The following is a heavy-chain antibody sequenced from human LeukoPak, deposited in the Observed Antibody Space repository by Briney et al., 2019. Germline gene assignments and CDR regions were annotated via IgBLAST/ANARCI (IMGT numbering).Heavy chain of an antibody. CDR3: AKDRIPDGKYSIDF. V-gene: IGHV3-48*03. Sequence: PGGSLRLSCAASGFTFSSYEMNWVRQAPGKGLEWVSYISSSGSTIYYADSVKGRFTISRDNAKNTLYLQMNSPRAEDTAVYYCAKDRIPDGKYSIDFWGQGTLVTVSS. D-gene: IGHD5-24*01. CDR2: ISSSGSTI. CDR1: GFTFSSYE. J-gene: IGHJ4*02.